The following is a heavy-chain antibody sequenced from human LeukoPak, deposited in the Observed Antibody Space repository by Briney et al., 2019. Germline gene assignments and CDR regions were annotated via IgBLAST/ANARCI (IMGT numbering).Heavy chain of an antibody. CDR1: GYTFTSYG. CDR2: INAGNGNT. J-gene: IGHJ4*02. D-gene: IGHD3-10*01. CDR3: ARAGAGLWFGEFNYFDY. Sequence: ASVKVSCKASGYTFTSYGISWVRQAPGQRLEWMGWINAGNGNTKYSQKFQGRVTITRDTSASTAYMELSSLRSEDTAVYYCARAGAGLWFGEFNYFDYWGQGTLVTVSS. V-gene: IGHV1-3*01.